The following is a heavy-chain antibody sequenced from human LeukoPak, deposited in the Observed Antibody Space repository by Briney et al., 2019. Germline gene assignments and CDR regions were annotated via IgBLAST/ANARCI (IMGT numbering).Heavy chain of an antibody. J-gene: IGHJ4*02. V-gene: IGHV1-18*01. D-gene: IGHD6-19*01. CDR3: ARDIPGIAVAGKDY. CDR2: ISAYNGNT. CDR1: GYTFTSYG. Sequence: ASVKVSCKASGYTFTSYGISCVRQAPGQGLEWMGWISAYNGNTNYAQKLQGRVTMTTDTSTSTAYMELRSLRSDDTAVYYCARDIPGIAVAGKDYWGQGTLVTVSS.